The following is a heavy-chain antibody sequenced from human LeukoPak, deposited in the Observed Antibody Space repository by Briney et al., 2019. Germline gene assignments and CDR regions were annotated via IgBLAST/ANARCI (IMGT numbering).Heavy chain of an antibody. CDR1: GYTFTSYY. J-gene: IGHJ3*02. CDR2: ISPSVGGT. CDR3: ARIRDGYNDAYDI. Sequence: ASVKVSCKASGYTFTSYYIHWVRQAPGQGLDWMGIISPSVGGTTYEQKFQGRVTMTRDMSTSTVYMELRSLRSEDTAIYYCARIRDGYNDAYDIWGQGTVVTVPS. D-gene: IGHD5-24*01. V-gene: IGHV1-46*01.